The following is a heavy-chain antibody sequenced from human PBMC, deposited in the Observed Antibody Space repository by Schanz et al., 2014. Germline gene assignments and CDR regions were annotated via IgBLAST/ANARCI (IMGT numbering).Heavy chain of an antibody. Sequence: EGQLAESGGGLVQPGGSLRLSCTASGFTFSDHYMNWVRQVPGEGLEWLSYIATSSSTRHYADSVKGRVTISRDNAKNSVSLQMRRLRVEDTAVYYCASGVHVSSLQKGLQFWGRGTLVIVSS. J-gene: IGHJ1*01. V-gene: IGHV3-48*01. CDR2: IATSSSTR. CDR3: ASGVHVSSLQKGLQF. D-gene: IGHD3-10*01. CDR1: GFTFSDHY.